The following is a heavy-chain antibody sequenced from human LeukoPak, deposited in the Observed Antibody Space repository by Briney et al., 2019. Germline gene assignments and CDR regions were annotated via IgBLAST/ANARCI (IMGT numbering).Heavy chain of an antibody. Sequence: SVKVSCKASGGTFSSYAISWVRQAPGQGLEWMGRIIPILGIANYAQKFQGRVTITADKSTSTAYMELSSLRSEDTAVYYCAKEATGGGWFDPWGQGTLVTVSS. J-gene: IGHJ5*02. V-gene: IGHV1-69*04. D-gene: IGHD2-15*01. CDR1: GGTFSSYA. CDR2: IIPILGIA. CDR3: AKEATGGGWFDP.